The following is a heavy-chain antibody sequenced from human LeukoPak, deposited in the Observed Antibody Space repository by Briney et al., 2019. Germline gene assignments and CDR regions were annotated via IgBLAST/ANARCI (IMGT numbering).Heavy chain of an antibody. D-gene: IGHD1-14*01. J-gene: IGHJ3*02. CDR3: ARVGPFLSGAFDI. CDR1: GGSISSSSYY. V-gene: IGHV4-39*07. CDR2: IYYSGST. Sequence: SETLSLTCTVSGGSISSSSYYWGWIRQPPGKGLEWIGSIYYSGSTYYNPSLKSRVTISVDTSKNQFSLKLSSVTAADTAVYYCARVGPFLSGAFDIWGQGTMVTVSS.